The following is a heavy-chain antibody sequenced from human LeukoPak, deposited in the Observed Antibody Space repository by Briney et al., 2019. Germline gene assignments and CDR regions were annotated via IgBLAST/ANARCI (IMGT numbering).Heavy chain of an antibody. Sequence: SVKVSCKASGGTFSSYAISWVRQAPGQGLEWMGGIIPIFGTANYAQKFQGRVTITTDESTSTAYMELSSLRSEDTAVYYCARGGYDFWSGYFRNNWFDPWGQGTLVTISS. J-gene: IGHJ5*02. CDR1: GGTFSSYA. CDR2: IIPIFGTA. V-gene: IGHV1-69*05. CDR3: ARGGYDFWSGYFRNNWFDP. D-gene: IGHD3-3*01.